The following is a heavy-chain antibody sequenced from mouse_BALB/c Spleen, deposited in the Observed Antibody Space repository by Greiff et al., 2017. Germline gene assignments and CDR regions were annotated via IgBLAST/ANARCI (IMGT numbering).Heavy chain of an antibody. D-gene: IGHD1-1*01. CDR2: ISYSGST. CDR1: GYSITSDYA. Sequence: EVQLQESGPGLVKPSQSLSLTCTVTGYSITSDYAWNWIRQFPGNKLEWMGYISYSGSTSYNPSLKSRISITRDTSKNQFFLQLNSVTTEDTATYYCARSGIYYCGISYGFDYWGQGTTLTVSA. J-gene: IGHJ2*01. V-gene: IGHV3-2*02. CDR3: ARSGIYYCGISYGFDY.